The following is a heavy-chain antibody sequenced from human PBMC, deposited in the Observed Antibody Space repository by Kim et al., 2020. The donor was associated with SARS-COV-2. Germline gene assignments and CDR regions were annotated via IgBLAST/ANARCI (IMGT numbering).Heavy chain of an antibody. CDR3: ARDKTGDPKPLFDN. CDR2: LNPHSGDS. Sequence: ASVKVSCKASGYTFTGYYMHWVRQAPGQGLEWLGWLNPHSGDSNSAQKFQGRVTMTRDTSISTAYMELGSLRSDDTAVYYCARDKTGDPKPLFDNWGLGTLVTVSS. J-gene: IGHJ4*02. CDR1: GYTFTGYY. V-gene: IGHV1-2*02. D-gene: IGHD7-27*01.